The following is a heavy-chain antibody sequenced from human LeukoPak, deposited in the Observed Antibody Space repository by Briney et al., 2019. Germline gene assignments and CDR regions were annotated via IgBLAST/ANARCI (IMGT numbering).Heavy chain of an antibody. D-gene: IGHD3-16*02. CDR1: GFTFSDYY. CDR2: ISSSGSTI. CDR3: AREAYVWGSYRQYYFDY. Sequence: GGSLRLSCAASGFTFSDYYMSWIRQAPGKGLEWVSYISSSGSTIYYADSVKSRFTISRDNAKNSLYLQMNSLRAEDTAVYYCAREAYVWGSYRQYYFDYWGQGALVTVSS. J-gene: IGHJ4*02. V-gene: IGHV3-11*01.